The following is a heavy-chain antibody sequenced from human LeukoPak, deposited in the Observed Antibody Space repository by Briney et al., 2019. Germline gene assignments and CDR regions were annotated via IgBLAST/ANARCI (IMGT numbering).Heavy chain of an antibody. D-gene: IGHD6-19*01. CDR2: ISAYNGNT. V-gene: IGHV1-18*01. Sequence: ASVKVSCKASGYTFTSYGISWVRLAPGQELEWMGWISAYNGNTNYAQKFQGRVTMTTDTSTSTAYMELRSLRSDDTAVYYCARDYSSGWPNFDYWGQGTLVTVSS. CDR1: GYTFTSYG. CDR3: ARDYSSGWPNFDY. J-gene: IGHJ4*02.